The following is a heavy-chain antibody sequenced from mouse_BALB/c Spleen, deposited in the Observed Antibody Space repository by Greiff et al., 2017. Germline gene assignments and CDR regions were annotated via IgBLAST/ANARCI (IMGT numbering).Heavy chain of an antibody. CDR1: GFNIKDYY. CDR2: IDPENGDT. CDR3: NGGYVDYYAMDY. V-gene: IGHV14-4*02. Sequence: DVQLQESGAELVRSGASVKLSCTASGFNIKDYYMHWVKQRPEQGLEWIGWIDPENGDTEYAPKFQGKATMTADTSSNTAYLQLSSLTSEDTAVYYCNGGYVDYYAMDYWGQGTSVTVSS. J-gene: IGHJ4*01.